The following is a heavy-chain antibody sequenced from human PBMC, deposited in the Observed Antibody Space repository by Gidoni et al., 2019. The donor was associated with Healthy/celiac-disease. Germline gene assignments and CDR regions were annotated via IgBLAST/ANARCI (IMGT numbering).Heavy chain of an antibody. D-gene: IGHD5-12*01. Sequence: QVPLVQSGAEVKKPGASVKVSCKASGYTFTSYYMHRVRQAPGQGLEWMGIINPSGGSTSYEQKFQGRVTMTRDTSTSTVYMELSSLRSEDTAVYYCARAVVATTYYYYGMDVWGQGTTVTVSS. CDR2: INPSGGST. CDR3: ARAVVATTYYYYGMDV. CDR1: GYTFTSYY. V-gene: IGHV1-46*01. J-gene: IGHJ6*02.